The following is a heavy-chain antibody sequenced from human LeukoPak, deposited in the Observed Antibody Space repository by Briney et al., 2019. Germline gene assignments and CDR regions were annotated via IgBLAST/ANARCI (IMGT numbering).Heavy chain of an antibody. CDR2: IDHSGST. J-gene: IGHJ4*02. D-gene: IGHD5-18*01. CDR3: ARTRSRGYSYGYTALRY. CDR1: GGSFSGYY. Sequence: SETLSLTCAVYGGSFSGYYWSWIRQPPGKGLEWIGEIDHSGSTNYNPSLKSRVTISVDTSKNQFSLKLSSVTAADTAVYYCARTRSRGYSYGYTALRYWGQGTLVTVSS. V-gene: IGHV4-34*01.